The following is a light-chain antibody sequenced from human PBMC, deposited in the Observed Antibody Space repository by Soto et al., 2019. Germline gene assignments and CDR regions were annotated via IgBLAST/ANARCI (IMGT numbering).Light chain of an antibody. Sequence: QSALTQPASVSGSPGQSITISCTGTSSDIGNYNLVSWYQQHPGKAPKLIIYEGSKRPSGVSNRFSGSKSGNTASLTISGLQAEDEADYYCCSYAGISTSIFGGGTQLTVL. J-gene: IGLJ2*01. CDR1: SSDIGNYNL. CDR2: EGS. V-gene: IGLV2-23*01. CDR3: CSYAGISTSI.